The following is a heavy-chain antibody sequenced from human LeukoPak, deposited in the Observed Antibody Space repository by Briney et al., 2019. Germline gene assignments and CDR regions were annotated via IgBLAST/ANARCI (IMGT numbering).Heavy chain of an antibody. J-gene: IGHJ4*02. CDR3: AKDFRSDSSGIDY. V-gene: IGHV3-9*01. Sequence: GRSLRLSCAASGFTFDDYAMHWVRQAPGNRLERVSGISWNSGSIGYADSVKGRFTISRDNAKNSLYLQMNSLRAEDTALYYCAKDFRSDSSGIDYWGQGTLVTVSS. CDR1: GFTFDDYA. CDR2: ISWNSGSI. D-gene: IGHD3-22*01.